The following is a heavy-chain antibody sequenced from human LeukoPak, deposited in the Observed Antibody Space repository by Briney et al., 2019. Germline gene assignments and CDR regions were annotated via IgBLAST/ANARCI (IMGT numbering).Heavy chain of an antibody. Sequence: PSETLSLTCGVYGGSFSGYFRSYIRQPPGKGLEWLGEISHSGSTNYNPSLKSRLNMSVDTSTNQFSLSLSSVTAADTAVYYCARALHSGSYFLDYWGQGTLVTVSS. CDR3: ARALHSGSYFLDY. J-gene: IGHJ4*02. V-gene: IGHV4-34*01. CDR2: ISHSGST. D-gene: IGHD1-26*01. CDR1: GGSFSGYF.